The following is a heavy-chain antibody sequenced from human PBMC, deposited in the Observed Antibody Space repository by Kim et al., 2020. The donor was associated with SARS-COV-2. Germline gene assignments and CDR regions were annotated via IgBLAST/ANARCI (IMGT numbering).Heavy chain of an antibody. D-gene: IGHD7-27*01. CDR2: INSDGSIT. CDR1: GLTFTGHW. V-gene: IGHV3-74*01. Sequence: GGSLRLSCAASGLTFTGHWLHWVRQAPGEGLVWVSRINSDGSITDYADSVRGRFTISRDDAKNTLYLQMNSLRAEDTAVYYCARGWIAESGHGENFWGQGTLVTVSS. CDR3: ARGWIAESGHGENF. J-gene: IGHJ4*02.